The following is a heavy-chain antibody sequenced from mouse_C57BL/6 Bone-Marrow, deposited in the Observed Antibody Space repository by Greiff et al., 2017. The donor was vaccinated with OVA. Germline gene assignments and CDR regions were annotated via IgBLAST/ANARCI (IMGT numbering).Heavy chain of an antibody. CDR1: GFNIKDDY. CDR2: IDPENGDT. CDR3: TTAYYDSFAY. V-gene: IGHV14-4*01. Sequence: EVQGVESGAELVRPGASVKLSCTASGFNIKDDYMHWVKQRPEQGLEWIGWIDPENGDTEYASKFQGKATITADTSSNTAYLQLSSLTSEDTAVYYCTTAYYDSFAYWGQGTLVTVSA. D-gene: IGHD2-4*01. J-gene: IGHJ3*01.